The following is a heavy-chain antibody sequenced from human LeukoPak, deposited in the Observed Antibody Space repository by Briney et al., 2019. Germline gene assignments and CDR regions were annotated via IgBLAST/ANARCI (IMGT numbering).Heavy chain of an antibody. CDR3: ARQADYNLLTGYYKGHLDC. Sequence: KRGESLKISCKASGYSFSSYWIGWLRPMPGKGLEWMGIIYPGDSDTRYSPSFRGQVTISADKSINTAYLQWNSLKASDTAMYYCARQADYNLLTGYYKGHLDCWGQGTLVTVSS. CDR1: GYSFSSYW. V-gene: IGHV5-51*01. D-gene: IGHD3-9*01. J-gene: IGHJ4*02. CDR2: IYPGDSDT.